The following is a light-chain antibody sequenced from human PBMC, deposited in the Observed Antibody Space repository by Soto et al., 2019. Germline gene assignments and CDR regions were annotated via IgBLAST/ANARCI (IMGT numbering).Light chain of an antibody. Sequence: DIQMTQSPSTLSASVGDRVTITCRASQRINPWVAWYQQKPGKAPRFLIYKASSLESGVPPRFSGSGSGTEFTLTINSLQPEDVATYYCQTYSLAPQTFGQGTKVEI. J-gene: IGKJ1*01. V-gene: IGKV1-5*03. CDR2: KAS. CDR1: QRINPW. CDR3: QTYSLAPQT.